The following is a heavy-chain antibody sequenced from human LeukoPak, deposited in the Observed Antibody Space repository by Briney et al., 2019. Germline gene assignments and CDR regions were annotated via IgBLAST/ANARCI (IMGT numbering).Heavy chain of an antibody. D-gene: IGHD3-9*01. J-gene: IGHJ4*02. CDR1: GFTFSSYS. CDR2: ITSSSTYI. Sequence: GGSLRLSCAASGFTFSSYSMNWVRQAPGKGLEWVSSITSSSTYIYYADSMKGRFTISRDNSKNTLYLQMNSLRAEDTAVYFCAKSKYYDILTGFDYWGQGTLVTVSS. V-gene: IGHV3-21*04. CDR3: AKSKYYDILTGFDY.